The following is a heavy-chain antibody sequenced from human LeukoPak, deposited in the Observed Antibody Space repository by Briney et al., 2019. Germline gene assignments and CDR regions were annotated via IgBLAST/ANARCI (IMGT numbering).Heavy chain of an antibody. D-gene: IGHD4-23*01. CDR3: TRDAPAGGKLDS. Sequence: GGSLRLSCAASGFTVSNNFMNWVRQAPGKGLEWVSVILDVSNTYYADSLKDRFTISRDNSKNTLYLQMNSLRVEDTAVYYCTRDAPAGGKLDSWGQGTLVTVSS. J-gene: IGHJ4*02. V-gene: IGHV3-66*01. CDR2: ILDVSNT. CDR1: GFTVSNNF.